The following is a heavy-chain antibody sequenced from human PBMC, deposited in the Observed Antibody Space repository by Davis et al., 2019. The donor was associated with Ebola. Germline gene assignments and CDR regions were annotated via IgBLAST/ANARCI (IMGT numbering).Heavy chain of an antibody. J-gene: IGHJ4*02. CDR3: ARALTSSNNGKFDH. CDR1: GFTFSSYW. V-gene: IGHV3-74*01. Sequence: GESLKISCAASGFTFSSYWMHWVRQAPGKGLVWVSRIKGDESSTSYADSVKGRFTISRDNAKNTLYLQMNSLRAGDTAMYYCARALTSSNNGKFDHWGQGTLVTVSS. D-gene: IGHD1-1*01. CDR2: IKGDESST.